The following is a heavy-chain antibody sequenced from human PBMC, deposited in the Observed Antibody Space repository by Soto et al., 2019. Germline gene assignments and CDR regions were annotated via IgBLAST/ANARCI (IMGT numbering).Heavy chain of an antibody. CDR3: AFGPYYDFWSGYYRSSYYYGMDV. CDR2: ISGSGGST. Sequence: EVQLLESGGGLVQPGGSLRLSCAASGFPFSTSAMNWVRQAPGKGLEWVSAISGSGGSTYYADSVKGRFTISRDNSKNTLYLQRNSLRAEDTAVYYCAFGPYYDFWSGYYRSSYYYGMDVWGQGTTVTVSS. CDR1: GFPFSTSA. D-gene: IGHD3-3*01. J-gene: IGHJ6*02. V-gene: IGHV3-23*01.